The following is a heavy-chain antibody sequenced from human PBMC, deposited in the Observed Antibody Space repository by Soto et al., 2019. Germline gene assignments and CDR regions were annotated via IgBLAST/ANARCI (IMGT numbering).Heavy chain of an antibody. J-gene: IGHJ4*02. CDR1: VDSLSGGGHY. CDR2: IYDSVNT. V-gene: IGHV4-31*03. Sequence: SETLSLTCSVSVDSLSGGGHYWSWIRQHPGKGLEWIGHIYDSVNTYYSPSLRSRVTISADMSKNQFSLNLRSVTAADTAVYYCARVDHRGYFAILTDYWGQGTLVTVSS. D-gene: IGHD3-9*01. CDR3: ARVDHRGYFAILTDY.